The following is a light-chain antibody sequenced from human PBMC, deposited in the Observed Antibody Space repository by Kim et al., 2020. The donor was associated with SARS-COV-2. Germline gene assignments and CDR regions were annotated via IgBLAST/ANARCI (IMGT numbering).Light chain of an antibody. Sequence: QAVVTQEPSLTVSPGGTVTLTCGSSTGAVTSGHYPYWFQQKPGQAPRTLIYDTSNKHSWTPARFSGSLLGGKAALTLSGAQPEDEAEYYCLLFYSGANAVFGGGTQLTVL. CDR3: LLFYSGANAV. CDR1: TGAVTSGHY. CDR2: DTS. J-gene: IGLJ7*01. V-gene: IGLV7-46*01.